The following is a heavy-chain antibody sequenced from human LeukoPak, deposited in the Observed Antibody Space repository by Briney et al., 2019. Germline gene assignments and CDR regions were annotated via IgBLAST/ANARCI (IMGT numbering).Heavy chain of an antibody. D-gene: IGHD3-22*01. V-gene: IGHV3-30*04. Sequence: GGSLRLSCAASGFTFSSYAMHWVRQAPGKGLEWVAVISYDGSNKYYADSVKGRFTISRDNSKNTLYLQMSSLRAEDTAVYYCARVGYYDSSGYDYWGQGTLVTVSS. CDR1: GFTFSSYA. CDR2: ISYDGSNK. CDR3: ARVGYYDSSGYDY. J-gene: IGHJ4*02.